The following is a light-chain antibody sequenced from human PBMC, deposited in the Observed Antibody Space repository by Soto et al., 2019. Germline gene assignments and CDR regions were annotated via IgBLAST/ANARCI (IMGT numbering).Light chain of an antibody. Sequence: DIQMTQSPSSLSASVGDRVTITCRASQSISSYLNWYQQKPGKAPKLLISAASSLQSGVPSRLSGSGSGTDFTLTISSLQPEDFATYSCQQSYSTLWTFGQGTKVEIK. CDR1: QSISSY. CDR2: AAS. J-gene: IGKJ1*01. V-gene: IGKV1-39*01. CDR3: QQSYSTLWT.